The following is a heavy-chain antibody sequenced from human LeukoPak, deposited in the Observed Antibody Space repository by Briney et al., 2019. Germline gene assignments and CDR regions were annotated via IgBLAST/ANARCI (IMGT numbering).Heavy chain of an antibody. CDR2: INTDNGNR. D-gene: IGHD6-19*01. V-gene: IGHV1-3*04. Sequence: ASVKVSCKASGYTFTNYAIHWVRQAPGQGLEWMGWINTDNGNRKYAQKLQGRVTMTTDTSTNTAYMELRSLKSDDTAVYYCARDPRGGWSNFDYWGQGTLVTVSS. CDR3: ARDPRGGWSNFDY. J-gene: IGHJ4*02. CDR1: GYTFTNYA.